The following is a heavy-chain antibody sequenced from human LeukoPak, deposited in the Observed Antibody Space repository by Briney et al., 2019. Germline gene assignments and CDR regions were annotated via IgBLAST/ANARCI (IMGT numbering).Heavy chain of an antibody. D-gene: IGHD3-10*01. J-gene: IGHJ4*02. Sequence: PGGSLRLSCAASGLTFSSYSMNWVRQAPGKGLEWVSSISSSSNYIYYADSVKGRFTISRDNAKNSLYLQMNSLRAEDTAVYYCARVAHAMVRGVIITEFYFDYWGQGTLVTVSS. CDR3: ARVAHAMVRGVIITEFYFDY. V-gene: IGHV3-21*01. CDR1: GLTFSSYS. CDR2: ISSSSNYI.